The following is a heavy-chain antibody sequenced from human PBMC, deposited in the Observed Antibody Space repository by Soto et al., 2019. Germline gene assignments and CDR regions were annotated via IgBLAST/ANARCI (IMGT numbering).Heavy chain of an antibody. Sequence: QVQLVESGGGLGKPGGSLRLSCAASGFTFSDYYMHWFRQAPGKGLEWVSFISSSRSYTNYADSLKGRFTISRDNAKNSLNLQMNSLRTEDTAVYYCAMTGYSDYWGQGTLVTVSS. D-gene: IGHD3-9*01. CDR2: ISSSRSYT. CDR1: GFTFSDYY. CDR3: AMTGYSDY. J-gene: IGHJ4*02. V-gene: IGHV3-11*05.